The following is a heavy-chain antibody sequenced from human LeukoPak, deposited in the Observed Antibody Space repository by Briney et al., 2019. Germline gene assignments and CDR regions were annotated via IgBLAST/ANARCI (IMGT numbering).Heavy chain of an antibody. CDR2: ISACNGNT. V-gene: IGHV1-18*01. Sequence: ASVKVSCKASGYTFTSYGISWVRQAPGQGLEWMGWISACNGNTNYAQKLQGRVTMTTDTSTSTAYMELRSLRSDDTAVYYCARDGKMATPFPYYYYYYMDVWGKGTTVTVSS. J-gene: IGHJ6*03. CDR3: ARDGKMATPFPYYYYYYMDV. D-gene: IGHD5-24*01. CDR1: GYTFTSYG.